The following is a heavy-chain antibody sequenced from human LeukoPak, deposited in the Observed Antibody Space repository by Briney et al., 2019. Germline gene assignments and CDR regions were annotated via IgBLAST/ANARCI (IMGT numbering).Heavy chain of an antibody. Sequence: GGSLRLSCAASGFTFSSYGIHWVRQAPGKGLEWVAFIRYDGSNKYHADSVKGRFTISRDNSKNTVYLQMNSLSAEDTAVYFCARGYDSNLDYYYYMDIWGKGTTVTVSS. V-gene: IGHV3-30*02. D-gene: IGHD3-16*01. CDR1: GFTFSSYG. CDR2: IRYDGSNK. J-gene: IGHJ6*03. CDR3: ARGYDSNLDYYYYMDI.